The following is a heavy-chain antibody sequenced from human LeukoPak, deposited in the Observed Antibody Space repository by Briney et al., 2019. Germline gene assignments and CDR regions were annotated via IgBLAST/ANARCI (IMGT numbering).Heavy chain of an antibody. CDR3: ARHDYDYSGYTTYFDS. CDR2: IYFSGST. CDR1: GGSISSSNYY. D-gene: IGHD3-22*01. V-gene: IGHV4-39*01. J-gene: IGHJ4*02. Sequence: SETLSLTCTVSGGSISSSNYYWGWIRQPPGKGLEWIGSIYFSGSTYYNPSLKSRVTISVDTSKNHFSLKLSSVTAADTAVYFCARHDYDYSGYTTYFDSWGQGTLVTVSS.